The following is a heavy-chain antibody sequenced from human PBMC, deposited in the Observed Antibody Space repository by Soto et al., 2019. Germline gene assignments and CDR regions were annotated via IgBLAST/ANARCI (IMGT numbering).Heavy chain of an antibody. CDR2: INHSGST. D-gene: IGHD3-3*01. CDR1: GGSFSGYY. CDR3: ARGGPIFWSGYYPGYYFDY. V-gene: IGHV4-34*01. Sequence: LSLTCAVYGGSFSGYYWSWIRQPPGKGLEWIGEINHSGSTNYNPSLKSRVTISVDTSKNQFSLKLSSVTAADTAVYYCARGGPIFWSGYYPGYYFDYWGQGTLVTVSS. J-gene: IGHJ4*02.